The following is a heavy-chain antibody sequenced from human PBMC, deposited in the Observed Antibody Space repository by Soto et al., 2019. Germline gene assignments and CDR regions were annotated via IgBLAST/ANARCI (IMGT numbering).Heavy chain of an antibody. CDR2: IYWNGET. Sequence: QITLKESGPTLVKPTQTLTLTCNFSGFSLSTGGVGVAWARQPPGKALEWLTLIYWNGETRTSPSLENSLTVTKDASKNQVAPTMTNMDPVDTATYYCAQLPPFADYNLANWGQGIRVTVSS. CDR1: GFSLSTGGVG. CDR3: AQLPPFADYNLAN. D-gene: IGHD4-17*01. J-gene: IGHJ4*02. V-gene: IGHV2-5*01.